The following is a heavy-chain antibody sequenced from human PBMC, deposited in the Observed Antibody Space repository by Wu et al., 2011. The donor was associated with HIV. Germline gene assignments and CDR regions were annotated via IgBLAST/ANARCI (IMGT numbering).Heavy chain of an antibody. CDR1: GYTFTGHY. D-gene: IGHD5-12*01. Sequence: QVQLVQSGAEVKNSGASVKVSCKASGYTFTGHYIHWLRQAPGQGFEWMGWIRPDRGDTNYAQNFQDRVTMTRDTSISTAYMELSRLRFDDTAVYYCARDPITFDYWGQGPWSPSPQ. V-gene: IGHV1-2*02. CDR2: IRPDRGDT. J-gene: IGHJ4*02. CDR3: ARDPITFDY.